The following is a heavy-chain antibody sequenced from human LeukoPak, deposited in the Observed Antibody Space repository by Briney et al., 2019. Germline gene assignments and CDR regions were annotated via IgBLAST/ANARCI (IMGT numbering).Heavy chain of an antibody. CDR1: GFTFSNYW. CDR2: ISYDGSNK. Sequence: QPGGSLRLSCAASGFTFSNYWMYWVRQAPGKGLEWVAVISYDGSNKYYADSVKGRFTISRDNSKNTLYLQMNSLRAEDTAVYYCARETSRAFDIWGQGTMVTVSS. CDR3: ARETSRAFDI. J-gene: IGHJ3*02. V-gene: IGHV3-30-3*01. D-gene: IGHD6-13*01.